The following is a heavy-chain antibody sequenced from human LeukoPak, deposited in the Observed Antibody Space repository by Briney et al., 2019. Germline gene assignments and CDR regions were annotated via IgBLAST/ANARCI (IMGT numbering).Heavy chain of an antibody. CDR2: IYYTGST. J-gene: IGHJ3*02. V-gene: IGHV4-31*03. CDR1: GGSISSGGYY. CDR3: AREVGSSRAFDI. D-gene: IGHD2-15*01. Sequence: SETLSLTCTVSGGSISSGGYYWSWIRQHPGKGLEWIAYIYYTGSTYYNPSLKSRLTISVDTSKNHFSLRLSSMTAADTAVYYCAREVGSSRAFDIWGQGTMVTVSS.